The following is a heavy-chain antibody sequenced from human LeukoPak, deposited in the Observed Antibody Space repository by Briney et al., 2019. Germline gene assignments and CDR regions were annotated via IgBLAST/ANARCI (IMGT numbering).Heavy chain of an antibody. Sequence: GGSLRLSCAASGFTFDDYAMHWVRQAPGKGLEWVSGISCNSGSIGYADSVKGRFTISRDNAKNSLYLQMSSLRAEDTALYYCAKDIWFGEYGMGMDVWGQGTTVTVSS. CDR1: GFTFDDYA. CDR2: ISCNSGSI. V-gene: IGHV3-9*01. J-gene: IGHJ6*02. D-gene: IGHD3-10*01. CDR3: AKDIWFGEYGMGMDV.